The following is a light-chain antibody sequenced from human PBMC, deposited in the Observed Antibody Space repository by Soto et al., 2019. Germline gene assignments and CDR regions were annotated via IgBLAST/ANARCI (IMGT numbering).Light chain of an antibody. J-gene: IGKJ1*01. CDR3: QQYGSSPGT. V-gene: IGKV3-20*01. CDR1: QNVDSNY. CDR2: GAS. Sequence: EIVLTQSPGTLSLSPGERATLSCRASQNVDSNYLAWYQQKPGQAPRIIIFGASIRATGIPDRFSGSGSGTDFTLTISRLEPEDFAVYYCQQYGSSPGTFGQGTKVDIK.